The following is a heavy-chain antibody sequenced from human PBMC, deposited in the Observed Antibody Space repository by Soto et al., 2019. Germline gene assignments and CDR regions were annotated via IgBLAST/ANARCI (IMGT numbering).Heavy chain of an antibody. D-gene: IGHD4-17*01. CDR1: GGSLSNYG. CDR3: ARGDATKIVVTTYSGMDV. J-gene: IGHJ6*02. Sequence: QVQLVQSGAEVKKPGSSVKVSCKASGGSLSNYGISWVRQAPGQGLEWMGGIIPVFGTANYAQKFRGRVTITADESTSIGYMDVTSLRSEDTAVYYCARGDATKIVVTTYSGMDVWGQGTTVTVSS. V-gene: IGHV1-69*12. CDR2: IIPVFGTA.